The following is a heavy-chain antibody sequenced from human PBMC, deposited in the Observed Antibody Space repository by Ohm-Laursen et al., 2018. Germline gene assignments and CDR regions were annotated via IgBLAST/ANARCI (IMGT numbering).Heavy chain of an antibody. D-gene: IGHD3-22*01. Sequence: GTLSLTCTVSGGSISSGGYYWSWIRQHPGKGLEWIGYIYYIGSTDYNPSLKSRVTISLDTSKNQFFLRLSSVTAADTAVYYCARIGSFFDSSGFYYFDSWGQGTLVTVSS. CDR2: IYYIGST. J-gene: IGHJ4*02. CDR1: GGSISSGGYY. CDR3: ARIGSFFDSSGFYYFDS. V-gene: IGHV4-61*08.